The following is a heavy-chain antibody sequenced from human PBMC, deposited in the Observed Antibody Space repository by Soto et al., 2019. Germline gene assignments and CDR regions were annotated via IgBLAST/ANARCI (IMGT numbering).Heavy chain of an antibody. V-gene: IGHV3-23*01. CDR3: AKDSRSHPQGWFDP. J-gene: IGHJ5*02. Sequence: EVQLLESGGGLVQPGESLRLSCAASGFTFSSYAMRWVRQAPGKGLEWVSSISGSGDYTYFADSVKGRFTISRDNSKDTLYLQMSSLRVEVTAIYYCAKDSRSHPQGWFDPWGQGTLVTVSS. CDR2: ISGSGDYT. CDR1: GFTFSSYA. D-gene: IGHD2-15*01.